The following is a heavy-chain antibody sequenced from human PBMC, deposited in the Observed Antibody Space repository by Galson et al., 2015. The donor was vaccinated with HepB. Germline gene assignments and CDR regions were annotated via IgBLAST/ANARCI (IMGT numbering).Heavy chain of an antibody. D-gene: IGHD3-10*01. V-gene: IGHV1-69*13. CDR1: GGTFSSYA. Sequence: SVKVSCKASGGTFSSYAISWVRQAPGQGLEWMGGIIPIFGTANYAQKFQGRVTITADESTSTAYMELSSLRSEDTAVYYCARCIGRVVRGVRGLGYYYGMDVWGQGTTVTVSS. CDR2: IIPIFGTA. CDR3: ARCIGRVVRGVRGLGYYYGMDV. J-gene: IGHJ6*02.